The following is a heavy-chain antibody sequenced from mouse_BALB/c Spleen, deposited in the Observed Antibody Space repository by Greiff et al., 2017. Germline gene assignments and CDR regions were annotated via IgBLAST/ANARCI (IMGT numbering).Heavy chain of an antibody. Sequence: EVMLVESGGGLVQHGGSLKLSCAASGFTFSSYTMSWVRQTPEKRLEWVATISSGGGNTYYPDSVKGRFTISRDNAKNNLYLQMSSLRSEDTALYYCARSQLGPPAWFAYWGQGTLVTVSA. CDR1: GFTFSSYT. J-gene: IGHJ3*01. D-gene: IGHD3-1*01. CDR3: ARSQLGPPAWFAY. CDR2: ISSGGGNT. V-gene: IGHV5-9*03.